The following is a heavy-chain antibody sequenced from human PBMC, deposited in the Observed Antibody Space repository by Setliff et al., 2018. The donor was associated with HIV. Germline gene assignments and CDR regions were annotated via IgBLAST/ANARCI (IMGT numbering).Heavy chain of an antibody. CDR1: GYYPSIDY. J-gene: IGHJ3*02. CDR3: ARDYIHVFDI. Sequence: ASVKVSCKASGYYPSIDYMHWVRQAPGQGLEWMAWINSASGGTNYAQNFQGRVTVTRDTSINTVYLEVNGLKSDDTAVYYCARDYIHVFDIWGQGTMVTVSS. CDR2: INSASGGT. V-gene: IGHV1-2*02.